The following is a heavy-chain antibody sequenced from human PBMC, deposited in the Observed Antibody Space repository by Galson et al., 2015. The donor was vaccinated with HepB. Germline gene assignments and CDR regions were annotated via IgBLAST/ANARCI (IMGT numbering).Heavy chain of an antibody. CDR3: ARDGGNSGYGMDV. CDR2: IDSTSTYI. CDR1: GFIFNHFN. D-gene: IGHD4-23*01. V-gene: IGHV3-21*01. J-gene: IGHJ6*02. Sequence: SLRLSCAASGFIFNHFNMNWVRQAPGKGLEWVPSIDSTSTYIYYADSVKGRFTISRDNAKNSLYLQMSDLKVEDTAVYYCARDGGNSGYGMDVWGQGTTVTVSS.